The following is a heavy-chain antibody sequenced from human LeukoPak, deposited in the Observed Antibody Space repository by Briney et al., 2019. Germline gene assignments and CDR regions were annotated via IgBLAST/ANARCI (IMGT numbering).Heavy chain of an antibody. V-gene: IGHV3-23*01. CDR1: GIIFSNFA. D-gene: IGHD4-11*01. CDR3: AKDTSRSYYSSHSEYFDY. CDR2: IDASGKTT. J-gene: IGHJ4*02. Sequence: GGALRLSCEASGIIFSNFAMSWVRQAPGKGLEWVSGIDASGKTTHYADSVKGRFTISRDNSKNTVYLQMSSLRAEDSALYYCAKDTSRSYYSSHSEYFDYWGQGTLVTVSS.